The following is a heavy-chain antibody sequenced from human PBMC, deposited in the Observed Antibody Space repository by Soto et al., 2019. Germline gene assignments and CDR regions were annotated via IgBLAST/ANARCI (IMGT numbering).Heavy chain of an antibody. Sequence: QVQLVQSGAEVKKPGASVKVSCKTSGYSFSEFRMHWVRQAPGQGLEWIGWVNPINGNTNYAQDFQGRVNMTRDASTKTVFMELSSLTSDDTSTVYCARKNSHLDYWGQGTLITCSS. V-gene: IGHV1-2*02. J-gene: IGHJ4*02. CDR1: GYSFSEFR. CDR2: VNPINGNT. CDR3: ARKNSHLDY.